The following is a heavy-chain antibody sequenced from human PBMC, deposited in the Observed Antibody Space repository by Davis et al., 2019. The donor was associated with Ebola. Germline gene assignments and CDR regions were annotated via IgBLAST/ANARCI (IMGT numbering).Heavy chain of an antibody. CDR3: ARGGEVLVPAATAASDY. V-gene: IGHV3-48*02. Sequence: PGGSLRLSCAASGFTFSSYSMNWVRQAPGKGLEWVSYISSGSSTIYYADSVKGRFTISRDNAKNSLYLQMNSLRDEDTAVYHCARGGEVLVPAATAASDYWGQGTLVTVSS. CDR2: ISSGSSTI. CDR1: GFTFSSYS. D-gene: IGHD2-2*01. J-gene: IGHJ4*02.